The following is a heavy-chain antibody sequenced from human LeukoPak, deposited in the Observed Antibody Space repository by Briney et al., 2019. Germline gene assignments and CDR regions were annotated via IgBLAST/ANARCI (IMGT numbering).Heavy chain of an antibody. CDR2: IYYSGST. D-gene: IGHD6-13*01. Sequence: SETLSLTCTVSGGSISSYYWSWIRQPPGKGLEWIGYIYYSGSTNYNPSLKSRVTISVDTSKNQFSLKLSSVTAADTAVYYCARAQQQLVLFDYWGQGTLVTVSS. CDR1: GGSISSYY. V-gene: IGHV4-59*01. CDR3: ARAQQQLVLFDY. J-gene: IGHJ4*02.